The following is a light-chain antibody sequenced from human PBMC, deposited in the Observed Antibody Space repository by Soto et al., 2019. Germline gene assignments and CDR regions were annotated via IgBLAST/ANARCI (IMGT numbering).Light chain of an antibody. Sequence: ALAQPASVSGSPGQSITISCGGTSSDVGAYIYVSWYQQFPGKAPKLILYEVNNRPSGVSNRFSGSKSGTTASLTISGLQPEDEADYYCSAYSDIDTKVFGTGTKVTVL. CDR3: SAYSDIDTKV. CDR1: SSDVGAYIY. J-gene: IGLJ1*01. CDR2: EVN. V-gene: IGLV2-14*03.